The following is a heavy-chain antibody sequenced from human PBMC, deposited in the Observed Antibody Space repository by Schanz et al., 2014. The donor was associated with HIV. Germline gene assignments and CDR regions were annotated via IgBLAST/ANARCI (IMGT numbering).Heavy chain of an antibody. CDR1: GVTFSNYW. CDR3: ALSRPSGYGGSWYFDL. V-gene: IGHV3-23*04. Sequence: EVQLVESGGGLVQPGGSLRLSCVASGVTFSNYWMTWVRHVSGKGLEWVSGISIDGDQTYYADSVRGRFTISRDNSKNTLYLQMNSLRAEDTAVYYCALSRPSGYGGSWYFDLWGRGTLVAVSS. J-gene: IGHJ2*01. CDR2: ISIDGDQT. D-gene: IGHD2-15*01.